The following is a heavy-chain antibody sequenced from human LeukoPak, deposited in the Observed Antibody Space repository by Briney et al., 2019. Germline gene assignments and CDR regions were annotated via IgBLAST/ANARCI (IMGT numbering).Heavy chain of an antibody. V-gene: IGHV1-8*03. D-gene: IGHD3-10*01. CDR3: ARAHYYGSGSYRTYYYYMDV. J-gene: IGHJ6*03. CDR2: MNPNSGNT. CDR1: GYTFTCYD. Sequence: ASVKVSCKASGYTFTCYDINWVRQATGQGLEWMGWMNPNSGNTGYAQKFQGRVTITRNTSISTAYMELSSLRSEDTAVYYCARAHYYGSGSYRTYYYYMDVWGKGTTVTVSS.